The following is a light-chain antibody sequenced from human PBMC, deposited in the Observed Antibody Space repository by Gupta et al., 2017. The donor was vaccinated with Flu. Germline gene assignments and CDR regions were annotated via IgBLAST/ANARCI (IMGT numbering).Light chain of an antibody. V-gene: IGKV2-30*01. Sequence: HPSAAARRSRRGLVTSDRNTYLQWYQQRPGKSPRLLMYPVSYRESGVPSRFSGSGSGTDFTLTSSRLQAEDFATYLCQQGNSWPRAFGGGTKVEIK. CDR3: QQGNSWPRA. CDR2: PVS. CDR1: RGLVTSDRNTY. J-gene: IGKJ4*01.